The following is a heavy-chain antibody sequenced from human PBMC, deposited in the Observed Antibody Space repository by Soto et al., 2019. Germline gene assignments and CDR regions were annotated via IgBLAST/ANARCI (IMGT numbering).Heavy chain of an antibody. CDR2: IYYRGST. CDR3: ARVLPRKILTGAGWFDP. V-gene: IGHV4-31*03. CDR1: GGSISSDGYY. Sequence: PSETLSLTCTVSGGSISSDGYYWSWIRQHPGKGLEWIGYIYYRGSTYNNPSLKSRVTISIDTSKNQFSLKLSSVTAADTAVYYCARVLPRKILTGAGWFDPWGQGTLVTVSS. J-gene: IGHJ5*02. D-gene: IGHD3-9*01.